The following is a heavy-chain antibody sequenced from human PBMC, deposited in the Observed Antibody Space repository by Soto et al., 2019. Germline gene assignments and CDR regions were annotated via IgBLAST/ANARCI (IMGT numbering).Heavy chain of an antibody. Sequence: ASVKVSCKASGYTFTSYGISWVRQAPGQGLEWMGWISAYNGNTNYAQKLQGRVTMTTDTSTSTAYMELRSLRSDDTAVYYCARDPSLLFGVGDNWFDPWGQGTLVTVSS. CDR1: GYTFTSYG. J-gene: IGHJ5*02. D-gene: IGHD3-3*01. CDR3: ARDPSLLFGVGDNWFDP. V-gene: IGHV1-18*01. CDR2: ISAYNGNT.